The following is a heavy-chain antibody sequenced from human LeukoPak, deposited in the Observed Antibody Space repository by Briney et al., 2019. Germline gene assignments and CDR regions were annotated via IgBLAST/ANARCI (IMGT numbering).Heavy chain of an antibody. CDR1: GGSISSYY. D-gene: IGHD6-13*01. CDR2: IYYSGST. Sequence: SETLSLTCTVSGGSISSYYWSWIRQPPGKGLEWIGYIYYSGSTNYNPSLKSRVTISVDTSKNQFSLKLSSVTAADTAVYYCARHQTPLAAAVQLYGMDVWGRGTTVTVSS. J-gene: IGHJ6*02. V-gene: IGHV4-59*08. CDR3: ARHQTPLAAAVQLYGMDV.